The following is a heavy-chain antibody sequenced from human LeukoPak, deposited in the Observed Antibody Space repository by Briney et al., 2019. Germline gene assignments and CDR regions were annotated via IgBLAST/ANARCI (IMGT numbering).Heavy chain of an antibody. CDR2: ISSSSGTI. CDR1: GFTFSNCP. V-gene: IGHV3-48*02. D-gene: IGHD5-24*01. CDR3: ARAAYNAADY. Sequence: GGSLRLSCSASGFTFSNCPMHWVRQAPGKGLEWVSYISSSSGTIYYADSVKGRFTISRDNAENSLYLQMNSLRDEDTAVYYCARAAYNAADYWGQGTLVTVSS. J-gene: IGHJ4*02.